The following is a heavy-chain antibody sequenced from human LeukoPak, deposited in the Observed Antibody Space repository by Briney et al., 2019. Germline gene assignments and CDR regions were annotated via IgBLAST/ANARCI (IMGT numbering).Heavy chain of an antibody. Sequence: YLGGSLRLSCTASGFSFTTYAMNWVRQAPGKGLEYVSTISANGGSTYYANSVKGRFTISRDNSKNTLYLQMGSLRAEDMAVYYCARDGGYDSSSHDAFDIWGQGTMVTVSS. D-gene: IGHD3-22*01. CDR3: ARDGGYDSSSHDAFDI. CDR1: GFSFTTYA. J-gene: IGHJ3*02. V-gene: IGHV3-64*01. CDR2: ISANGGST.